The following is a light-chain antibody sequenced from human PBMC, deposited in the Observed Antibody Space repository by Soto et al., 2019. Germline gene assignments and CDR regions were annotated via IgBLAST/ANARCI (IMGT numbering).Light chain of an antibody. V-gene: IGKV3-20*01. CDR2: GAS. CDR1: QSVSSSY. J-gene: IGKJ4*01. CDR3: QHYGSSST. Sequence: EIVLTQSPGTLSLSPGERATLSCRASQSVSSSYLAWYQQKPGQAPRLLIYGASSRATGIPDRFSGSGSETDFTLTISRLEPEDFSVYYWQHYGSSSTFGGGTKVEIK.